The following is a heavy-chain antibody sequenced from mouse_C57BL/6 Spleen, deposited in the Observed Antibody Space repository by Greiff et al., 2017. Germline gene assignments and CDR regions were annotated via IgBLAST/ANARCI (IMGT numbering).Heavy chain of an antibody. Sequence: EVQVVESGGGLVQPGGSMKLSCAASGFTFSDAWMDWVRQSPEKGLEWVAEIRNKANNHATYYAESVKGRFTMSRDDSKSSVYLQMNSLRAEDTGIYYCTRPVPDGYYDWGQGTTLTVSS. CDR1: GFTFSDAW. V-gene: IGHV6-6*01. J-gene: IGHJ2*01. CDR2: IRNKANNHAT. CDR3: TRPVPDGYYD. D-gene: IGHD2-3*01.